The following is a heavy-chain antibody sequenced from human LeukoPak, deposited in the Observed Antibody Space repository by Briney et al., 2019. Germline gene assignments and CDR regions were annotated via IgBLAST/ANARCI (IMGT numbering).Heavy chain of an antibody. V-gene: IGHV3-7*01. CDR3: AHSSGWYGAFDS. CDR1: GFIFRSYW. D-gene: IGHD6-19*01. J-gene: IGHJ4*02. CDR2: IKQDGSEK. Sequence: GGSLRLSCAASGFIFRSYWMSWVRQARGKGLEWVANIKQDGSEKDYVDSVKGRFTISRNNAKNSLYLQMNSLRAEDTAVYCCAHSSGWYGAFDSWGQGNLVTVSS.